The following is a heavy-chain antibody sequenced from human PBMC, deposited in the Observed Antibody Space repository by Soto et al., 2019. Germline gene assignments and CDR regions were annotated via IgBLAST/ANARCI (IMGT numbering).Heavy chain of an antibody. CDR3: AKVSRKGSAIDFDY. CDR2: VNPNNGNT. CDR1: GYTFSNYD. Sequence: QVQLVQSGAELKKPGASVKVSCKASGYTFSNYDMNWVRQATGQGPEWIGWVNPNNGNTGYAQKFQGRVTLTTDISRTTAYMEPTSLRSEDTAIYYCAKVSRKGSAIDFDYWGQGTLITVSS. J-gene: IGHJ4*02. V-gene: IGHV1-8*01. D-gene: IGHD3-10*01.